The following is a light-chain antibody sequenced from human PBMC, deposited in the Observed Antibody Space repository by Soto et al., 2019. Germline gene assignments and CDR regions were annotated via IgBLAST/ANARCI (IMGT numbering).Light chain of an antibody. Sequence: QSVLTQPASVSGSPGQSITISCTGTSSDVGSYNFVSWYQQHPGKAPKVIIYEVSNRPSGVSNRFSGSKSGNTASLTISGLQAEDEADYYCSSYTSSSTLVFGGGTKVTVL. CDR3: SSYTSSSTLV. J-gene: IGLJ2*01. CDR1: SSDVGSYNF. CDR2: EVS. V-gene: IGLV2-14*02.